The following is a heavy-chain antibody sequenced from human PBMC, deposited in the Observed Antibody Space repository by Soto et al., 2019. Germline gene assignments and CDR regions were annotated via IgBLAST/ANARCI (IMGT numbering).Heavy chain of an antibody. Sequence: GGSLRLSCAASGFTFSSYAMSWVRQAPGKGLEWVSAISGSGGSTYYADSVKGRFTISRDNSKNTLYLQMNSLRAEDTAVYYCAKDRPYYYDSSGYWPFYYYYGMDVWGQGTTVTVSS. V-gene: IGHV3-23*01. CDR2: ISGSGGST. J-gene: IGHJ6*02. D-gene: IGHD3-22*01. CDR1: GFTFSSYA. CDR3: AKDRPYYYDSSGYWPFYYYYGMDV.